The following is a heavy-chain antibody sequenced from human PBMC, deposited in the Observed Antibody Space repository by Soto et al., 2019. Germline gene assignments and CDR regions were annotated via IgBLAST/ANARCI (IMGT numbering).Heavy chain of an antibody. V-gene: IGHV1-18*04. J-gene: IGHJ3*02. CDR2: ISAYNGNT. Sequence: ASVKVSCKASGYTFTSYGISWVRQAPGQGLEWMGWISAYNGNTNYAQKLQGRVTMTTDTSTSTAYMELRSLRSDDTAVYYCARVVGATTVDSFDIWGQVTMFTVSS. CDR3: ARVVGATTVDSFDI. CDR1: GYTFTSYG. D-gene: IGHD1-26*01.